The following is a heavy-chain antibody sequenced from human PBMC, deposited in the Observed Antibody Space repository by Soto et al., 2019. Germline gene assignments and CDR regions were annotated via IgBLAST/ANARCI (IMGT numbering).Heavy chain of an antibody. Sequence: SETLSLTCTVSGGSIGSYHWSWVRQPPGKGLEWIASVYYTGTTDYNPSLGSRVTISIDAPENQISLKLTSVTAADTAFYYCARDTVLTGMFDLWGQGTLVTVSS. CDR1: GGSIGSYH. V-gene: IGHV4-59*01. CDR3: ARDTVLTGMFDL. D-gene: IGHD4-17*01. CDR2: VYYTGTT. J-gene: IGHJ5*02.